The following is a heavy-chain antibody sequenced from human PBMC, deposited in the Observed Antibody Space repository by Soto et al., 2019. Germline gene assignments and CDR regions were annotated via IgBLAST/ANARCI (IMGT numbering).Heavy chain of an antibody. CDR3: ARAGHDSSGYPLPVLDY. CDR1: GGSFIGYY. CDR2: INHSGST. V-gene: IGHV4-34*01. Sequence: SETLSLTCAVYGGSFIGYYCIFIRHPPFKGLEWIVEINHSGSTNYNPSLKSRVTISVDTSKNQFSLKLSSVTAADTAVYYCARAGHDSSGYPLPVLDYWGQGTLVTVSS. D-gene: IGHD3-22*01. J-gene: IGHJ4*02.